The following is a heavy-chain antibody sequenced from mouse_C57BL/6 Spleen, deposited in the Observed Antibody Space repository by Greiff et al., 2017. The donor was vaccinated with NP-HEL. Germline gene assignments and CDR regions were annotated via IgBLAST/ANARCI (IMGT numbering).Heavy chain of an antibody. CDR3: ASEAYYSNYGAMDY. V-gene: IGHV1-82*01. CDR2: IYPGDGDT. CDR1: GYAFSSSW. Sequence: QVQLQQSGPELVKPGASVKISCKASGYAFSSSWMNWVKQRPGKGLEWIGRIYPGDGDTNYNGKFKGKAKLTADKSSSTAYMQLSSLTSEDSAVYFCASEAYYSNYGAMDYWGQGTSVTVSS. J-gene: IGHJ4*01. D-gene: IGHD2-5*01.